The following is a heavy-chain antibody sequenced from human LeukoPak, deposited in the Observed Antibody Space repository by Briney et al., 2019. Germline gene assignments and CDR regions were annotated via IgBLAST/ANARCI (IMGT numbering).Heavy chain of an antibody. Sequence: SETLSLTCAVYGGSFSGYYWSWIRQPPGKGLERVGEINHSGSTNYNPFLKSRVTISVDTSKNQFSLKLSSVTAADTAVYYCARLPSTSYSQDAFDIWGQGTMVNVSS. CDR3: ARLPSTSYSQDAFDI. J-gene: IGHJ3*02. CDR1: GGSFSGYY. V-gene: IGHV4-34*01. D-gene: IGHD2-2*01. CDR2: INHSGST.